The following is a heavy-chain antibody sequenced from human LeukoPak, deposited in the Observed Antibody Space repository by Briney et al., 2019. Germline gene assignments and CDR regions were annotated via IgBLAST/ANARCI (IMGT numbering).Heavy chain of an antibody. V-gene: IGHV4-59*02. Sequence: SETLSFTCTVSGDSVRSYYWSWIRQPPGQGLEWLGHINDRGSTNYNPSLQSRVTISIDTSKNQFSLKVNSVTAADTAVYYCVRDSRYGSGWFEDGLDFWGQGTAVTVSS. CDR2: INDRGST. CDR1: GDSVRSYY. D-gene: IGHD6-13*01. J-gene: IGHJ6*02. CDR3: VRDSRYGSGWFEDGLDF.